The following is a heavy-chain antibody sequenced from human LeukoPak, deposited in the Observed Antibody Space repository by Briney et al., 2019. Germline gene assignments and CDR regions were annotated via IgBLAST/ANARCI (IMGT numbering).Heavy chain of an antibody. CDR3: ARVLCSGGYCYYFDY. J-gene: IGHJ4*02. CDR2: INAAGRTT. D-gene: IGHD2-15*01. CDR1: GFTFSTYW. V-gene: IGHV3-74*01. Sequence: GGSLRLSCAASGFTFSTYWMHWVRQAPGKGLVWVSRINAAGRTTNYADSVKGRFTISRDNAKKTLHLQMNSLKVEDAAVYYCARVLCSGGYCYYFDYWGQGTLVTVSS.